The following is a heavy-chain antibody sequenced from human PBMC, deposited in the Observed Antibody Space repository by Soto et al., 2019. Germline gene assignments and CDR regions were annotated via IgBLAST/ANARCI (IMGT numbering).Heavy chain of an antibody. CDR2: INPSGGST. Sequence: ASVKVSCKASGYTFTSYYMHWVRQAPGQGLEWMGIINPSGGSTSYAQKFQGRVTMTRDTSTSTVYMELSSLRSEDTAVYYCASDPGHYDPARSGAFDIWGQGIMVTVSS. J-gene: IGHJ3*02. CDR3: ASDPGHYDPARSGAFDI. V-gene: IGHV1-46*01. D-gene: IGHD3-16*01. CDR1: GYTFTSYY.